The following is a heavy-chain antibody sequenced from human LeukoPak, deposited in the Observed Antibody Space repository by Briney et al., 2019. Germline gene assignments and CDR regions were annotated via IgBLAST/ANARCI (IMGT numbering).Heavy chain of an antibody. D-gene: IGHD3-3*01. CDR2: ISYDGSNK. V-gene: IGHV3-30*18. CDR1: GFTFSSYG. J-gene: IGHJ4*02. CDR3: AKDGGLGVAGPFDY. Sequence: GGSLRLSCAASGFTFSSYGMHWVRQAPGKGLEWVAVISYDGSNKYYADSVKGRFTISRDNSKNTLYLQMNSLRAEDTAVYYCAKDGGLGVAGPFDYWGQGTLVTVSS.